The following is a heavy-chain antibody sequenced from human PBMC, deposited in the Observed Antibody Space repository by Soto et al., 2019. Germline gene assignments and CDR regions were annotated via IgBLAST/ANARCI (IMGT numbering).Heavy chain of an antibody. D-gene: IGHD4-17*01. J-gene: IGHJ6*02. CDR2: IYYSGST. CDR1: GGSISSGDYY. CDR3: ARESRGDYGDDVGYYYGMDV. V-gene: IGHV4-30-4*01. Sequence: PSETLSLTCTVSGGSISSGDYYWSWIRQPPGKGLEWIGHIYYSGSTYYNPSLKSRVTISVDTSKNQFSLKLSSVTAADTAVYYCARESRGDYGDDVGYYYGMDVWGQGTTVTVSS.